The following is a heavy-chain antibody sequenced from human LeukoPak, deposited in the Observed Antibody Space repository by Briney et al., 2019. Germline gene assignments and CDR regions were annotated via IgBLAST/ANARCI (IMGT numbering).Heavy chain of an antibody. CDR3: IRALIGATDY. CDR2: MNSDGSIT. CDR1: GFTFSSSW. V-gene: IGHV3-74*01. D-gene: IGHD1-26*01. J-gene: IGHJ4*02. Sequence: GGSLRLSCSASGFTFSSSWMHWVRQAPGKGLVWVSRMNSDGSITNYADSVKGRFTISRDNAKNTLYLQMNSLRVEDTAVYYCIRALIGATDYWGQGTLVTVSS.